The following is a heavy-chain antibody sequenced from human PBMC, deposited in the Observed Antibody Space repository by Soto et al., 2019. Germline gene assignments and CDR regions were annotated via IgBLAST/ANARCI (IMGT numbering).Heavy chain of an antibody. D-gene: IGHD1-7*01. V-gene: IGHV1-69*06. CDR2: IIPIFGTA. CDR3: ARARPTNWNYWNWFDP. CDR1: GGTSSSYA. J-gene: IGHJ5*02. Sequence: ASVKVSCKASGGTSSSYAISWVRQAPGQGLEWMGGIIPIFGTANYAQKFQGRVTITADKSTSTAYMELSSLRSEDTAVYYCARARPTNWNYWNWFDPWGQGTLVTVSS.